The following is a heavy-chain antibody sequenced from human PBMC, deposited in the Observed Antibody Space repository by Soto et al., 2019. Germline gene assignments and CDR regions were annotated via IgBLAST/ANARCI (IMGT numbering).Heavy chain of an antibody. Sequence: SETLSLTCTVTGGAISGYYWTWIRQSDGEGLEWIGRIYSSGNTNYNPSLKSRVTISLDTSMNYFSLRLSSVTAADTAVYYCARGQRFSDWFDPWGQGTLVT. D-gene: IGHD3-3*01. CDR3: ARGQRFSDWFDP. CDR1: GGAISGYY. V-gene: IGHV4-4*07. J-gene: IGHJ5*02. CDR2: IYSSGNT.